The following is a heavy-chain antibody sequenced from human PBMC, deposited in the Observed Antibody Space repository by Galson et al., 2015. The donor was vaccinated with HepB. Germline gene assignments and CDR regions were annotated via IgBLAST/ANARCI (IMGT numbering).Heavy chain of an antibody. CDR2: IYHSGST. J-gene: IGHJ4*02. CDR1: GGSISSSNW. Sequence: ETLSLTCAVSGGSISSSNWWSWVRQPPGKGLEWIGEIYHSGSTNYNPSLKSRVTISVDKSKNQFSLKLSSVTAADTAVYYCARSGIAAAGPFDYWGQGTLVTVSS. CDR3: ARSGIAAAGPFDY. D-gene: IGHD6-13*01. V-gene: IGHV4-4*02.